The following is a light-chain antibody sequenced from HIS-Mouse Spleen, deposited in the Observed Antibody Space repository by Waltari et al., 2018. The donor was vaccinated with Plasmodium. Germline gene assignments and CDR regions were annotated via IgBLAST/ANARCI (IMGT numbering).Light chain of an antibody. Sequence: DIQMTQSPSSLSASVGDRVTITCRASQSISSYLNWYQQKPGKAPKLLIYAASSVQSGVPSRFSGSGSGTDFTLTISSLQPEDFATYYCQQNYNTWTFGQGTKVEIK. CDR1: QSISSY. J-gene: IGKJ1*01. CDR3: QQNYNTWT. CDR2: AAS. V-gene: IGKV1-39*01.